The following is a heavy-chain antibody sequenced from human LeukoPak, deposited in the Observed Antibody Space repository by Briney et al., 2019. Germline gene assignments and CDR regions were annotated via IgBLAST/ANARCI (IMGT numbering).Heavy chain of an antibody. CDR3: AKDHGYRGFGELAAQYFDY. V-gene: IGHV3-33*06. J-gene: IGHJ4*02. D-gene: IGHD3-10*01. CDR1: GFTFSSYG. Sequence: GRSLRLSWAASGFTFSSYGMHWVRQAPGKGLEWVAVIWYDGSNKYYADSVKGRFTISRDNSKNTLYLQMNSLRAEDTAVYYCAKDHGYRGFGELAAQYFDYWGQGTLVTVSS. CDR2: IWYDGSNK.